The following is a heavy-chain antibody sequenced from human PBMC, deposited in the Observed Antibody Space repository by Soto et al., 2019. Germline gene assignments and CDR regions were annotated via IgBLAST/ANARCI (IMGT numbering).Heavy chain of an antibody. D-gene: IGHD6-19*01. Sequence: SETLSLTCTVSGGSISSGDYYWSWIRQPPGKGLEWIGDIYYSGSTYYNTSLKSRGTTSVDTSKNQFSLKLISVTAAVTALYYCARSGWYPDYWGQGTLVTVSS. CDR3: ARSGWYPDY. CDR1: GGSISSGDYY. CDR2: IYYSGST. J-gene: IGHJ4*02. V-gene: IGHV4-30-4*01.